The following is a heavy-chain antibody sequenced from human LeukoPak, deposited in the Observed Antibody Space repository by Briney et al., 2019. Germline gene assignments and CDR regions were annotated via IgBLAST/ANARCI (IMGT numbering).Heavy chain of an antibody. J-gene: IGHJ5*02. CDR3: HPVTTKGGWFDP. V-gene: IGHV3-15*01. D-gene: IGHD4-17*01. CDR1: GFTFSNAW. CDR2: IKSKTDGGTT. Sequence: GGSLRLSRAASGFTFSNAWMSWVRQAPGKGLEWVGRIKSKTDGGTTDYAAPVKGRFTISRDDSKNTLYLQMNSLKTEDTAVYYCHPVTTKGGWFDPWGQGTLVTVSS.